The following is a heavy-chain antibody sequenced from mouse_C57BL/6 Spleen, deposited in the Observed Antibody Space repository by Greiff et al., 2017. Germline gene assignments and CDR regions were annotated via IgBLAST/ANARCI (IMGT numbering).Heavy chain of an antibody. CDR1: GFTFSNYW. D-gene: IGHD4-1*01. V-gene: IGHV6-3*01. CDR2: IRLKSDNYAT. J-gene: IGHJ1*03. CDR3: KDGWDGYFDV. Sequence: EVKLQESGGGLVQPGGSMKLSCVASGFTFSNYWMNWVRQSPEKGLEWVAQIRLKSDNYATHYAESVKGRFTISRDDSKSSVYLQMNNLRAEDTGIYYCKDGWDGYFDVWGTGTTVTVSS.